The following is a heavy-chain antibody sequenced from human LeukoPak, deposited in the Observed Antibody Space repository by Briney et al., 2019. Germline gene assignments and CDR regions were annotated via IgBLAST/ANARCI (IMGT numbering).Heavy chain of an antibody. CDR3: ARLNMLRGIVDS. Sequence: GGSLRLSCAASEFGFSTYTMTWVRQAPGKGLEWVSSIGSNINYIYYADSVKGRFTIFRDNAKTSLYLQMNSLRAEDTAVYYCARLNMLRGIVDSWGQGTLVSVSS. V-gene: IGHV3-21*01. CDR2: IGSNINYI. D-gene: IGHD3-10*01. CDR1: EFGFSTYT. J-gene: IGHJ4*02.